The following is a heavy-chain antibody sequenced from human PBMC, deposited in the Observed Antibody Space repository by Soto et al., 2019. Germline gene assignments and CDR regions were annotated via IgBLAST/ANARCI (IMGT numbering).Heavy chain of an antibody. J-gene: IGHJ4*02. D-gene: IGHD1-1*01. Sequence: QITLKESGPTLVIPTQTLTLTCTFSGFSLTTSGVGVGWIRRPPGKALEWLALIYWDDDKRYSPSLKSRLTITKDTSKNQVVLTMTNMDPVDTATYYCAHRLEIAVTGTLDYWGQGTLVTVSS. V-gene: IGHV2-5*02. CDR3: AHRLEIAVTGTLDY. CDR1: GFSLTTSGVG. CDR2: IYWDDDK.